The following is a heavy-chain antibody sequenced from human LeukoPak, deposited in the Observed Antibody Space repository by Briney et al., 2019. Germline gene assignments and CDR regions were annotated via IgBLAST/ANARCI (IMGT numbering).Heavy chain of an antibody. D-gene: IGHD2-2*01. CDR3: AKVPADPSEPLPPHAFDI. Sequence: GGSLRLSCAASGFTFSSYGMGWVRQAPGKGLEWVSAISGSGGSTDYADSVKGRFTISRDNSKNTLYLQMNSLRAEDTAVYFCAKVPADPSEPLPPHAFDIWGQGTMVTVSS. CDR1: GFTFSSYG. CDR2: ISGSGGST. J-gene: IGHJ3*02. V-gene: IGHV3-23*01.